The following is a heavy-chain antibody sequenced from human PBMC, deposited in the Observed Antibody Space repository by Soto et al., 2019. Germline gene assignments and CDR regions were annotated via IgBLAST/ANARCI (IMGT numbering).Heavy chain of an antibody. CDR2: IYHSGST. Sequence: PSDTLSLTCAVSGGSISSSNLWSCVRQPPGKGVEWIGEIYHSGSTNYNPSLKSRVTISVDKSKNQFSLKLSSVTAADTAVYYCARDPNSSSWYLYYYYYGMDVWGQGTTVTVSS. CDR1: GGSISSSNL. CDR3: ARDPNSSSWYLYYYYYGMDV. D-gene: IGHD6-13*01. J-gene: IGHJ6*02. V-gene: IGHV4-4*02.